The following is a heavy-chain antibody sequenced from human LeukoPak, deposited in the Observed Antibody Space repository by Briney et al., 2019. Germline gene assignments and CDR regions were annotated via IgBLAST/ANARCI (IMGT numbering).Heavy chain of an antibody. CDR3: ASSGYYYDSSGYDYYYYMDV. J-gene: IGHJ6*03. D-gene: IGHD3-22*01. V-gene: IGHV1-2*02. Sequence: ASVKVACKASGYTFTAYYMHWVRQAPGQGLEWMGWINPNSGGTNYAQKFQGRVTMTRDTSISTAYMELSRLRSDDTAVYYCASSGYYYDSSGYDYYYYMDVWGKGTTVTVSS. CDR1: GYTFTAYY. CDR2: INPNSGGT.